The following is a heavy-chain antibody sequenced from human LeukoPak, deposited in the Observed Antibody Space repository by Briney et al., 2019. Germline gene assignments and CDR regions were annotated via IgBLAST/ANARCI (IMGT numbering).Heavy chain of an antibody. CDR3: ARVELAVAGMNRFDP. CDR2: FDPEDGET. V-gene: IGHV1-24*01. Sequence: ASVKVSCKVSGYTLTELSMHWVRQAPGKGLEWMGGFDPEDGETIYAQKPQGRVTMTEDTSTDTAYMELSSLRSEDTAVYYCARVELAVAGMNRFDPWGQGTLVTVSS. J-gene: IGHJ5*02. CDR1: GYTLTELS. D-gene: IGHD6-19*01.